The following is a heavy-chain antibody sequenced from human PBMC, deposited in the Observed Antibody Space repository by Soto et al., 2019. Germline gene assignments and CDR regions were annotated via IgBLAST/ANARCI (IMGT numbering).Heavy chain of an antibody. J-gene: IGHJ5*02. Sequence: PGGSLRLSCAVCGLTFSSYSMNSVRQAPGNGLEWDSYISSTSSDIYYADAVNGRCTISRDNSKKTPYRQMNSLRAEDTAVSYCSKVATWGQGTMGTVS. CDR1: GLTFSSYS. CDR2: ISSTSSDI. V-gene: IGHV3-21*04. CDR3: SKVAT.